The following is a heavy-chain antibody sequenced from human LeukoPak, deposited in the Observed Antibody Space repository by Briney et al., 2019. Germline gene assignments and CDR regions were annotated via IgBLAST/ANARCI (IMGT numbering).Heavy chain of an antibody. CDR3: ARSAWPGIAAAGTSYYFDY. J-gene: IGHJ4*02. D-gene: IGHD6-13*01. CDR2: INTNTGNP. V-gene: IGHV7-4-1*01. CDR1: GYTFTSYA. Sequence: ASVKVSCKASGYTFTSYAMNWVRQAPGQGLEWMGWINTNTGNPTYAQGFTGRFVFSLDTSVSTAYLQIGSLKAEDTAVYYCARSAWPGIAAAGTSYYFDYWGQGTLVTVSS.